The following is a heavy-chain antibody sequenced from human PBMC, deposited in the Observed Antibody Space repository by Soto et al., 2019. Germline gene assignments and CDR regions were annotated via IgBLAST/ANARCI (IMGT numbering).Heavy chain of an antibody. CDR3: ARIKWGLNYYNGMDV. CDR1: GYSFSDYF. CDR2: INPKTAAT. D-gene: IGHD1-26*01. Sequence: ASVKVSCKPSGYSFSDYFIQWVRQAPGQGLEWVAWINPKTAATNYAKKFQGRVSLTWDTSSTTAYMELTRLRPDDTAVYYCARIKWGLNYYNGMDVWGQGTTVTVSS. J-gene: IGHJ6*02. V-gene: IGHV1-2*02.